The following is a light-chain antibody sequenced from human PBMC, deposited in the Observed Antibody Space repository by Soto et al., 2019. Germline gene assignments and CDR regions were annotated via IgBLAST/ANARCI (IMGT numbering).Light chain of an antibody. CDR3: QQFFTIPLT. CDR1: QSVLFSVNNKNF. Sequence: DIVMTQSPDSLAVSLGERATINCKSSQSVLFSVNNKNFLAWYQHKPGQPPKLLTYWASTRAFGVPDRFSASGSGTDFTLTISNLQDEDVAVYYCQQFFTIPLTFGGGTRVELK. CDR2: WAS. V-gene: IGKV4-1*01. J-gene: IGKJ4*01.